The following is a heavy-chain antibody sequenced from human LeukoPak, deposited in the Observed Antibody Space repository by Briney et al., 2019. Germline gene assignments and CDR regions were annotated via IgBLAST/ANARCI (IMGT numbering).Heavy chain of an antibody. J-gene: IGHJ5*02. D-gene: IGHD3-10*01. CDR2: IYYSGST. V-gene: IGHV4-39*07. CDR1: GGSISSSSYY. CDR3: ARDRLGMVRGVITNNWFDP. Sequence: SETLSLTCTVSGGSISSSSYYWGWIRQPPGKGLEWIGSIYYSGSTYYNPSLKSRVTISVDTSKNQFSLKLSSVTAADTAVYYCARDRLGMVRGVITNNWFDPWGQGTLVTVSS.